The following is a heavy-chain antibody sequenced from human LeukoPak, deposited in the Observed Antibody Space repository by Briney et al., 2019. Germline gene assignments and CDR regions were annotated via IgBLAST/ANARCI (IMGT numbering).Heavy chain of an antibody. D-gene: IGHD2-15*01. J-gene: IGHJ4*02. Sequence: GGSLRLSCAASGLTFSGSAMSWVRQAPGKGLEWVSLISGSGNSTYYADSVKGRFTISRDNSKNTLYLQMNSLRAEDTAVYYCAKVLVLVSANRYYFDYWGQGTLVTVSS. CDR3: AKVLVLVSANRYYFDY. CDR2: ISGSGNST. V-gene: IGHV3-23*01. CDR1: GLTFSGSA.